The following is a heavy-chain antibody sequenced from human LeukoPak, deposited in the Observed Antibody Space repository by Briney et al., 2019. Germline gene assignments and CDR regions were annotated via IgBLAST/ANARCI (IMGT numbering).Heavy chain of an antibody. Sequence: GGSLRLSCAAFGFSLTHDAIHWVRQAPGKGLEGVAVVSRDTVTKFYRDSVKGRFTVSTDSSKNTVYLQMTGLRSEDTAVYYCAGDRWRGAPDYFDCWGQGTLVTVSS. CDR3: AGDRWRGAPDYFDC. CDR2: VSRDTVTK. J-gene: IGHJ4*02. CDR1: GFSLTHDA. V-gene: IGHV3-30*03. D-gene: IGHD1-26*01.